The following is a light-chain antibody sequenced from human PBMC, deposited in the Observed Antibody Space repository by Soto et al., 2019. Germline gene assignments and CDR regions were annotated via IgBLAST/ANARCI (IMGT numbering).Light chain of an antibody. CDR2: TDD. V-gene: IGLV1-44*01. Sequence: QSALTQPASVSGSPGQSITISCTGTSGDIGSYNRVSWYQQHPGKAPKLLIFTDDQRPSGVPDRFSGSKSGTSASLAISGLQSEDEADYYCEAWDDSLNGPVFGGGTQLTVL. J-gene: IGLJ2*01. CDR1: SGDIGSYNR. CDR3: EAWDDSLNGPV.